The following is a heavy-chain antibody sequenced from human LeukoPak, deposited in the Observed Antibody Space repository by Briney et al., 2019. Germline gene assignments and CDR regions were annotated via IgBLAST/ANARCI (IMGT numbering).Heavy chain of an antibody. CDR2: IYHSGST. V-gene: IGHV4-38-2*02. CDR3: ARGRIQLWSRNPYYFDY. Sequence: SETLSLTCTVSGYSISSGYYWGWIRQPPGKGLEWIGSIYHSGSTYYNPSLKSRVTISVDTSKNQFSLKLSSVTAADTAVYYCARGRIQLWSRNPYYFDYWGQGTLVTVSS. J-gene: IGHJ4*02. D-gene: IGHD5-18*01. CDR1: GYSISSGYY.